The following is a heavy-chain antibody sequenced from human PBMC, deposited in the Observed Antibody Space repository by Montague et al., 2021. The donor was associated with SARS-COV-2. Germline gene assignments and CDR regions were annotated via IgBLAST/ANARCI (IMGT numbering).Heavy chain of an antibody. V-gene: IGHV3-33*01. D-gene: IGHD1-26*01. J-gene: IGHJ4*02. CDR3: ARGSVGGYYFDY. Sequence: SLRLSCEASGFLFSSYGMHWVRQAPGKGLEWVAHIWYDGSNENYVDSVKGRFTISRDNFKNTLYLQMNSLRAEDTAIYYCARGSVGGYYFDYWGQGTLVTVSS. CDR2: IWYDGSNE. CDR1: GFLFSSYG.